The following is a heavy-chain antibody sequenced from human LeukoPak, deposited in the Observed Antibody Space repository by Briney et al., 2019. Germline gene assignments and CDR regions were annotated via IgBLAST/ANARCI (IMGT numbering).Heavy chain of an antibody. CDR2: FDPEDDET. J-gene: IGHJ4*02. V-gene: IGHV1-24*01. CDR3: ARAAQVTGRPNLGGHFDY. Sequence: ASVKVSCKVSGYTLTELSMHWVRQAPGKGLEWMGGFDPEDDETIYAQKFQGRVTMTEDTSTDTAYMELSSLRVEDTAVYYCARAAQVTGRPNLGGHFDYWGQGTLVTVSS. CDR1: GYTLTELS. D-gene: IGHD6-6*01.